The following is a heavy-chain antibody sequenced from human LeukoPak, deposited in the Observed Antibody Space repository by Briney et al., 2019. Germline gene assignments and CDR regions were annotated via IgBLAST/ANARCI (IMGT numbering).Heavy chain of an antibody. Sequence: SETLSLTCTVSGGSVSSGSYYWSWIRQPPGKELEWIGYIYYSGSTNYNPSLKSRVTISVDTSKNQFSLKLSSVTAADTAVYYCARTDYGDDYWGQGTPVTVSS. J-gene: IGHJ4*02. CDR2: IYYSGST. CDR1: GGSVSSGSYY. V-gene: IGHV4-61*01. D-gene: IGHD4-17*01. CDR3: ARTDYGDDY.